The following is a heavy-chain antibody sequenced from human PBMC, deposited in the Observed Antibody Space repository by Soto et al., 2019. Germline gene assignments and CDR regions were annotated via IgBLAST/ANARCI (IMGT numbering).Heavy chain of an antibody. V-gene: IGHV3-53*01. CDR1: GFTVSTNY. Sequence: EVQLVESGGGLIQPGGSLRLSCAASGFTVSTNYMSWVRQAPGKGLEWVSVIYSGGNIYYADSVKGRFTISRDNSKNTLYLQMNSLRAEDTAVYYCARHSSGYYAPFDSWGQGTLGTVSS. CDR2: IYSGGNI. CDR3: ARHSSGYYAPFDS. D-gene: IGHD3-22*01. J-gene: IGHJ5*01.